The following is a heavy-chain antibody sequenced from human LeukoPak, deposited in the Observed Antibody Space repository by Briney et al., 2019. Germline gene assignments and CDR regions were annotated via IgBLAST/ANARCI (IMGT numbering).Heavy chain of an antibody. CDR2: IYTSGST. CDR1: GGSISSYY. CDR3: ARDRGAVAGTNYYYYMDV. D-gene: IGHD6-19*01. V-gene: IGHV4-4*07. J-gene: IGHJ6*03. Sequence: PSLTLSLTCTVAGGSISSYYWNWIRQPAAKGLEWIGRIYTSGSTNYNPSLKSRVTMSVDTSKNQFSLKLSSVTAADTAVYYCARDRGAVAGTNYYYYMDVWGKGTTVTVSS.